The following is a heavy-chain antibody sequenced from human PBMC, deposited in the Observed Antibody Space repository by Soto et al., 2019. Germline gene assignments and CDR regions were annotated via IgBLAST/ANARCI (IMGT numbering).Heavy chain of an antibody. Sequence: PSETLSLTCAVYGGSFSGYYWSWIRQPPGKGLEWIGEINHSGSTNYNPSLKSRVTISVDTSKNQFSLKLSSVTAAGTAVYYCARGQIAAAGMEWGYYGMDVWGQGTTVTVSS. CDR3: ARGQIAAAGMEWGYYGMDV. J-gene: IGHJ6*02. V-gene: IGHV4-34*01. D-gene: IGHD6-13*01. CDR1: GGSFSGYY. CDR2: INHSGST.